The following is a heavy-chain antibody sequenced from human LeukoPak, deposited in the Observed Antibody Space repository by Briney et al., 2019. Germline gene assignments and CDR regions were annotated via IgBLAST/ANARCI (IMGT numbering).Heavy chain of an antibody. J-gene: IGHJ2*01. Sequence: SETLSLTCTVSGGSISTYYWSWIRQPPGEGLEWIGYISHSGSTDYNPSLKSRVTISVDTSKNQFSLKLNSVTAADTAVYYCARVLSGYYPWYFDLWGRGTLVTVTS. D-gene: IGHD3-22*01. V-gene: IGHV4-59*01. CDR2: ISHSGST. CDR1: GGSISTYY. CDR3: ARVLSGYYPWYFDL.